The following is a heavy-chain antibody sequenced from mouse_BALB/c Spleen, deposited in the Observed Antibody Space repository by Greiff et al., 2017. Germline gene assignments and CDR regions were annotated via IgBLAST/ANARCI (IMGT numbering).Heavy chain of an antibody. V-gene: IGHV3-8*02. CDR1: GDSITSGY. J-gene: IGHJ3*01. D-gene: IGHD2-1*01. Sequence: EVQLVESGPSLVKPSQTLSLTCSVTGDSITSGYWNWIRKFPGNKLEYMGYISYSGSTYYNPSLKSRISITRDTSKNQYYLQLNSVTTEDTATYYCARLYGNYLAWFAYWGQGTLVTVSA. CDR2: ISYSGST. CDR3: ARLYGNYLAWFAY.